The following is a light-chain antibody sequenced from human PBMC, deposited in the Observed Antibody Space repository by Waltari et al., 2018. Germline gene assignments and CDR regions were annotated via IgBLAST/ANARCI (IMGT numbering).Light chain of an antibody. J-gene: IGKJ4*01. CDR2: WAS. CDR1: QSVLYSSHNKNY. Sequence: DIVMTQSPDSLAVSLGERATINCKSSQSVLYSSHNKNYLAWYQQKPGQPPKLLIYWASTRESGVPDRFSGSGSGTDFTLTISSLQAEDVAVYYCQQYYSTLTFGGGTKVEIK. CDR3: QQYYSTLT. V-gene: IGKV4-1*01.